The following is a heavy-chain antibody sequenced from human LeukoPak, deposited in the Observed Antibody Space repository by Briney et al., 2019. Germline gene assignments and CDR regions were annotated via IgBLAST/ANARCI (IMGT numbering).Heavy chain of an antibody. D-gene: IGHD3-9*01. J-gene: IGHJ6*02. CDR3: ARDEAPSSYYDILTGYFGYYYYGMDV. CDR1: GFTFDDYA. V-gene: IGHV3-9*01. Sequence: GRSLRLSCAASGFTFDDYAMHWVRQAPGKGLEWVSGISWNSGSIGYADSVKGRFTISRDNSKNTLYLQMNSLRAEDTAVYYCARDEAPSSYYDILTGYFGYYYYGMDVWGQGTTVTVSS. CDR2: ISWNSGSI.